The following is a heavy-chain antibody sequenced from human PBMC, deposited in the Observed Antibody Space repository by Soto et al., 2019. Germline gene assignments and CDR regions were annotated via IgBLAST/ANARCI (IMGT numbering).Heavy chain of an antibody. CDR1: GGSISSYY. J-gene: IGHJ6*03. CDR3: ARRERGVIASYYYYYYMDV. V-gene: IGHV4-59*08. CDR2: IYYSGST. Sequence: SETLSLTCTVSGGSISSYYWSWIRQPPGKGLEWIGYIYYSGSTNYNPSLKSRVTISVDTSKNQFSLKLSSVTAADTAVYHCARRERGVIASYYYYYYMDVWGKGTTVTVSS. D-gene: IGHD1-26*01.